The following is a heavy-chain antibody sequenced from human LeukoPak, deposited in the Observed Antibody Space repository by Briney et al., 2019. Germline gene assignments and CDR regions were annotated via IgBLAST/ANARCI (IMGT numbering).Heavy chain of an antibody. D-gene: IGHD3-10*01. CDR3: AKDIQYYYGSGTSFDM. J-gene: IGHJ3*02. V-gene: IGHV3-9*01. CDR2: ISWNSGSM. Sequence: PGRSLRLTCAASGFTFADYAMHWVGQAPGKGLEGVAGISWNSGSMGYADSVKGRFTISRDNAKNSLYLEMNSLRTEDTALYYCAKDIQYYYGSGTSFDMWGHGTMVTVSS. CDR1: GFTFADYA.